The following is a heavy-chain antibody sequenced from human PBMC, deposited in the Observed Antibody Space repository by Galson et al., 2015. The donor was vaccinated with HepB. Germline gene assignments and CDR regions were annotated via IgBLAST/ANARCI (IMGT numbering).Heavy chain of an antibody. CDR1: GYTLTELS. Sequence: SVKVSCKVSGYTLTELSMHWVRQAPGKGLEWMGGFDPEDGETIYAQKFQGRVTMTEDTSTDTAYMELSSLRSEDTAVYYCATVFGTITFGGVIGRYFDYWGQGTLVTVSS. CDR2: FDPEDGET. V-gene: IGHV1-24*01. CDR3: ATVFGTITFGGVIGRYFDY. J-gene: IGHJ4*02. D-gene: IGHD3-16*02.